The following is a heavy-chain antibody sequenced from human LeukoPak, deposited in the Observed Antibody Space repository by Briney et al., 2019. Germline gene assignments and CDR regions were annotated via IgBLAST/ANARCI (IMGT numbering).Heavy chain of an antibody. CDR3: AHYDFWSGLEGTDV. V-gene: IGHV3-21*01. J-gene: IGHJ6*04. D-gene: IGHD3-3*01. Sequence: PGGSLRLSCAASGFTFSSYWMSWVRQAPGKGLEWVSSVSTGSNYIYYADSVKGRFTISRDNDKNSLYLQMNSLRVEDTAVYYCAHYDFWSGLEGTDVWGKGTTVTVSS. CDR1: GFTFSSYW. CDR2: VSTGSNYI.